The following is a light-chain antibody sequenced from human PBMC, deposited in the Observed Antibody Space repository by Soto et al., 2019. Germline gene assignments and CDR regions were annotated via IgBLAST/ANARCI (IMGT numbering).Light chain of an antibody. CDR2: EVS. Sequence: HSALTQPASVSGSPGQSITISCTGTSSDVGGYNYVSWYQQHPGKAPKLMIYEVSNRPSGVSNRFSGSKSGNTASLTISGLQAEDEADYYCSSYTSSSTPLVFGTGTKVTVL. J-gene: IGLJ1*01. CDR1: SSDVGGYNY. CDR3: SSYTSSSTPLV. V-gene: IGLV2-14*01.